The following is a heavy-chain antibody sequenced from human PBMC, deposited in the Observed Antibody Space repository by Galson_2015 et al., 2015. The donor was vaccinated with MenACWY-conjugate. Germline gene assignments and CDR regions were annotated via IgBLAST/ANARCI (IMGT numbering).Heavy chain of an antibody. D-gene: IGHD3-16*02. J-gene: IGHJ4*01. Sequence: SLRLSCAASGFTFSSYSMNWVRQAPGKGLEWVSYITSSSTTIYYADSVKGRFTISRDNAKNSLYLQMNSLRDEDTAVYYCARDREDYEHVWGTYRPHYFDYWGRGTLLIVSS. CDR1: GFTFSSYS. CDR2: ITSSSTTI. V-gene: IGHV3-48*02. CDR3: ARDREDYEHVWGTYRPHYFDY.